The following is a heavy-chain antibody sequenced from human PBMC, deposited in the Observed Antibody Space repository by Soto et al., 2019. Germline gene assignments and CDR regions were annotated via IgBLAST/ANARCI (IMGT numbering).Heavy chain of an antibody. CDR2: ISKSDYT. V-gene: IGHV3-21*01. CDR3: AREDSIIIPAVSDF. Sequence: GSLRLSCTVSGFALNNYGINWVRQAPGKGLEWVSSISKSDYTYYSDSVKGRFTISRDNAKNSVSLQMNTLRVEDTAVYYCAREDSIIIPAVSDFWGQGTLVTVSS. J-gene: IGHJ4*02. D-gene: IGHD2-2*01. CDR1: GFALNNYG.